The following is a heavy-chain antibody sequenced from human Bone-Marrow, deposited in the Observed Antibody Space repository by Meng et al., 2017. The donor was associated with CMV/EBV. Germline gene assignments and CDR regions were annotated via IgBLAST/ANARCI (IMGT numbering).Heavy chain of an antibody. V-gene: IGHV1-69*10. CDR2: IIPILCIA. Sequence: SVKVSRKASGGTFSSYAISWVRQAPGQGLEWMGGIIPILCIANYAQKFQGRVTITADKSTSTAYMELSSLRSEDTAVYYCARGNRRVLRFLEWLPKIFYYYYGMDVWGQGTTVTVPS. CDR1: GGTFSSYA. D-gene: IGHD3-3*01. J-gene: IGHJ6*02. CDR3: ARGNRRVLRFLEWLPKIFYYYYGMDV.